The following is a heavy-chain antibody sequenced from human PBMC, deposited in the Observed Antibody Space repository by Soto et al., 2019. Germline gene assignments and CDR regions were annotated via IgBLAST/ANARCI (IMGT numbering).Heavy chain of an antibody. CDR2: INSDGSGT. CDR3: GSVFEY. Sequence: EVQLLESGGGLMQPGGSLTLSCAASGLTFSHFWLHWVRQVPGKGLVWVSRINSDGSGTSYADSVKGRFSISRDNAKNMLFLQMNSLRAEDSGVYYCGSVFEYWGQGTLVTVSS. V-gene: IGHV3-74*01. CDR1: GLTFSHFW. J-gene: IGHJ4*02.